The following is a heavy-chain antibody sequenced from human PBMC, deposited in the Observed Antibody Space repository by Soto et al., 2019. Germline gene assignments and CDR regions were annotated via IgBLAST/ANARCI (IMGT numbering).Heavy chain of an antibody. D-gene: IGHD1-7*01. CDR2: ISSSSSTI. Sequence: EVQLVESGGGLVQPGGSLRLSCAASGFTFSSYSMNWVRQAPGKGLEWVSYISSSSSTIYYADSVKGRFIISRDNAKNSLYLQMNSLRAEDTAVYYCARITGTTWGRAFDIWGQGTMVTVSS. V-gene: IGHV3-48*01. CDR1: GFTFSSYS. J-gene: IGHJ3*02. CDR3: ARITGTTWGRAFDI.